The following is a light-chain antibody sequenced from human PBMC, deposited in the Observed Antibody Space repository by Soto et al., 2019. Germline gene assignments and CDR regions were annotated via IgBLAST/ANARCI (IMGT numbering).Light chain of an antibody. Sequence: DIPMTQSPSTLSPSVGDSVSINSAARQSICAWLAWYQQKPAQAPRLLIYNASTGEIGVLSRCSGGGAGTVFTITVEGVEVGDFATLYRKEYKTYSFGQGTKVDIK. J-gene: IGKJ1*01. CDR3: KEYKTYS. CDR2: NAS. CDR1: QSICAW. V-gene: IGKV1-5*03.